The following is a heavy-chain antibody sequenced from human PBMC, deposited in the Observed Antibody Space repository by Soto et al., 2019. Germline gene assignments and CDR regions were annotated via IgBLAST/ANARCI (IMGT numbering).Heavy chain of an antibody. CDR1: GGSFSGYY. V-gene: IGHV4-34*01. CDR2: INHSGST. CDR3: ARLTLYYSGRYGTAYYFDY. D-gene: IGHD1-26*01. Sequence: SETLSLTCAVYGGSFSGYYWTWIRQPPGTGLEWIGEINHSGSTNYNPSLKSRVTISVDTSKNQFSLKLSSVTAADTAVYYCARLTLYYSGRYGTAYYFDYWGQGTLVTVSS. J-gene: IGHJ4*02.